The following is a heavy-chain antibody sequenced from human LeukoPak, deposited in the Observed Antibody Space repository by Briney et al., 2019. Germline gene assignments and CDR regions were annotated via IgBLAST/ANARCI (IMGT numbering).Heavy chain of an antibody. J-gene: IGHJ4*02. CDR1: GFAFSTYV. D-gene: IGHD2-2*01. V-gene: IGHV3-23*01. CDR3: AKDGVEQLLYFDY. Sequence: GGSLRLSCAASGFAFSTYVMNWVRQAPGKGLEWVSTIGGTGDNIYYADSVKGRFTISRDNSKNTVFLQMNSLGAEDTAVYYCAKDGVEQLLYFDYWGQGTLVTVSS. CDR2: IGGTGDNI.